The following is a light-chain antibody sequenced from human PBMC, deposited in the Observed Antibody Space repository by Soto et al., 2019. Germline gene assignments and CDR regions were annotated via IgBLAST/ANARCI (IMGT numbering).Light chain of an antibody. V-gene: IGKV1-8*01. CDR3: QQYYSYPSIT. CDR1: QGISSY. CDR2: AAS. J-gene: IGKJ5*01. Sequence: AIQMTQSPSSLSASVGDRVTITCRASQGISSYLAWYQQKPGKAPKLLIYAASTLQSGVPSRFSGSGSGTDFTLTISCLQSEDFATYYCQQYYSYPSITFGQGTRLEIK.